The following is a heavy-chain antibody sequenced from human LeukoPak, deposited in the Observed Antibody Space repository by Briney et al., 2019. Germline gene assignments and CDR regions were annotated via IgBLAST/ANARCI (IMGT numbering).Heavy chain of an antibody. J-gene: IGHJ6*02. V-gene: IGHV1-69*04. CDR2: IIPIFGIT. Sequence: ASVKLSCKASGGTFSSYAISWVRQAPGQGHEWMGRIIPIFGITNYAQKFQGRVTITADKSTSTDYMELSSLRSEDTAVYYCATRKCGGDCYSDYYYGMDVWGQGTTVTVSS. CDR1: GGTFSSYA. D-gene: IGHD2-21*02. CDR3: ATRKCGGDCYSDYYYGMDV.